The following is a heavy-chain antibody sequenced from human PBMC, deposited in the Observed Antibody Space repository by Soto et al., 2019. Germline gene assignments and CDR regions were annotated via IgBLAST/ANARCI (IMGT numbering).Heavy chain of an antibody. V-gene: IGHV3-23*01. Sequence: PGGSLRLSCAASGFNFNNFAMSWVRQAPGKGLEWVSTLSGSGAATYYTDSVKGRFTISRDNSKNTLYLQMNTLRVEDTVFYYCARDRAAGGYWGQGTLVTVSS. CDR1: GFNFNNFA. J-gene: IGHJ4*02. D-gene: IGHD6-13*01. CDR3: ARDRAAGGY. CDR2: LSGSGAAT.